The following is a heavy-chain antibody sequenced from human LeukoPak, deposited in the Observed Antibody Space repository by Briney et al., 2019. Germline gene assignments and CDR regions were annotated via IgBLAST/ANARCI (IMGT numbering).Heavy chain of an antibody. CDR1: GFTFSSYT. J-gene: IGHJ4*02. CDR2: ILYDGSNK. D-gene: IGHD6-13*01. V-gene: IGHV3-30-3*01. Sequence: PGGSLRLSCVVSGFTFSSYTMHWVRQAPGKGLEWVGVILYDGSNKYYADSVKGRFTISRDNSKNTLYMQVNSLRAEDTAVYYCAREIPRGSSFDYWGREPWSPSLQ. CDR3: AREIPRGSSFDY.